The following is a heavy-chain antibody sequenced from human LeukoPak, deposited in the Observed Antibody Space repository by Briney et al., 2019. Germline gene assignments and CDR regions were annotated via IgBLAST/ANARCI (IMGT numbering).Heavy chain of an antibody. CDR1: GNTFTGFY. CDR2: INPNSGVT. V-gene: IGHV1-2*02. CDR3: AIEESWDLGLAP. J-gene: IGHJ5*02. D-gene: IGHD1-26*01. Sequence: ASVKVSCKTSGNTFTGFYIHWVRQAPGQGLEWLGWINPNSGVTNYAQKFQGRVTMTRDTSISTAYMELSSLRSDDTAVYYCAIEESWDLGLAPWGQGTLVIVSS.